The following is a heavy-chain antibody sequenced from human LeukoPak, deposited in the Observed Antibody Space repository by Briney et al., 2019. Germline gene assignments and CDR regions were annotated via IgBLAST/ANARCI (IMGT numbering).Heavy chain of an antibody. V-gene: IGHV3-30*09. Sequence: GGSLRLSCAASGFTFSSYWMHWVRQAPGKGLEWVAAISFDGSNQFYADSVKGRFAISRDNSKTTLYLQTNSLGPEDTAVYYCARVRNTYFDILTDGRYLQHWGQGTQVTVSS. J-gene: IGHJ1*01. D-gene: IGHD3-9*01. CDR3: ARVRNTYFDILTDGRYLQH. CDR2: ISFDGSNQ. CDR1: GFTFSSYW.